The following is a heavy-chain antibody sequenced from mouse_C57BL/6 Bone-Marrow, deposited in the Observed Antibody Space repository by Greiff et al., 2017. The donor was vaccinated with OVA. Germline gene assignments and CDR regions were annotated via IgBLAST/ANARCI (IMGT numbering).Heavy chain of an antibody. Sequence: QVQLQQPGAELVKPGASVKLSCKASGYTFTSYWMQWVKQRPGQGLEWIGEIDPSDSYTNYNQKFKGKATLTVDTSSSTAYMQLSSLTSEDSAVYYCASSVVAHWYFDVWGTGITVTVSS. V-gene: IGHV1-50*01. J-gene: IGHJ1*03. D-gene: IGHD1-1*01. CDR1: GYTFTSYW. CDR2: IDPSDSYT. CDR3: ASSVVAHWYFDV.